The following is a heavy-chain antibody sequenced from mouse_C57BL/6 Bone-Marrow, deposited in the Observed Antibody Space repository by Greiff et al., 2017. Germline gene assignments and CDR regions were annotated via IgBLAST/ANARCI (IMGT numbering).Heavy chain of an antibody. CDR2: IDPENGDT. CDR1: GFNIKDDY. D-gene: IGHD1-1*01. Sequence: VQLQQSGAELVRPGASVTLSCTASGFNIKDDYMHWVKQRPEQGLEWIGWIDPENGDTDYASKFQGKATITADTSSNTAYLHLSSLTSEDTAFYYCTTITTVVAPFDYWGQGTTLTVSS. V-gene: IGHV14-4*01. CDR3: TTITTVVAPFDY. J-gene: IGHJ2*01.